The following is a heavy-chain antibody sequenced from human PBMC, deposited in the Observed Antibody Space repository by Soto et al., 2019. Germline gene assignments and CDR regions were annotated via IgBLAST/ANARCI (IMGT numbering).Heavy chain of an antibody. Sequence: PVGSLRLSCAASGFSFGSYALSWVRQAPGKGLEWVSTISGSDGKTFYADSVKGRFSISRDTSQSTLYLQMNSLGADDTAMYYCARWSYLDYWGQGTRVTVSS. CDR3: ARWSYLDY. CDR1: GFSFGSYA. J-gene: IGHJ4*02. D-gene: IGHD3-3*01. V-gene: IGHV3-23*01. CDR2: ISGSDGKT.